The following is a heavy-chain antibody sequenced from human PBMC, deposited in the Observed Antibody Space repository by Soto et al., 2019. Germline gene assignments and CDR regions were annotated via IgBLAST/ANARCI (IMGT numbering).Heavy chain of an antibody. J-gene: IGHJ4*02. D-gene: IGHD3-3*01. Sequence: KPSETLSLTCTVSGDSISSNNYYWGWIRQPPGKGLEWIGNIYYRGSSYYIPSLQSRVIMSVDTSKNQFSLKLSSVSAADTAVYYCARHKILERVFDYWGQGTQVTV. CDR3: ARHKILERVFDY. CDR2: IYYRGSS. CDR1: GDSISSNNYY. V-gene: IGHV4-39*01.